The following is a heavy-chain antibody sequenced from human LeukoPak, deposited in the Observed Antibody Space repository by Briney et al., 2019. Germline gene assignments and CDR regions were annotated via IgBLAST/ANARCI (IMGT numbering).Heavy chain of an antibody. J-gene: IGHJ4*02. CDR3: ARDVVRDYFDY. CDR2: INHSGST. CDR1: GGSFSGYY. V-gene: IGHV4-34*01. Sequence: SETLSLTCAVYGGSFSGYYWSWIRQPPGKGLEWIGEINHSGSTNYNPSLKSRVTISLDTSKNQFSLKLSSVSAADTAVYYCARDVVRDYFDYWGQGALVTVSS. D-gene: IGHD2-21*01.